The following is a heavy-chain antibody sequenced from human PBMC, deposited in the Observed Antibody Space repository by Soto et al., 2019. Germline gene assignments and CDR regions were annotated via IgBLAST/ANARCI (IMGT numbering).Heavy chain of an antibody. V-gene: IGHV4-59*01. D-gene: IGHD6-13*01. CDR3: ARDLAAVPRAFDY. CDR1: GGSISSYF. J-gene: IGHJ4*02. CDR2: VYYTGTT. Sequence: SETLSLTRTVSGGSISSYFYIWVRQPPGKGLEWIGSVYYTGTTDYNPSLKSRVTISVDTSKTQFSLNLRSVTAADTAVYYCARDLAAVPRAFDYWGRGTLATVSS.